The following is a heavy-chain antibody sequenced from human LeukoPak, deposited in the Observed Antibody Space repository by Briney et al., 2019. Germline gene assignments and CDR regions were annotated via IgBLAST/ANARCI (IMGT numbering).Heavy chain of an antibody. D-gene: IGHD6-13*01. CDR1: GLTFIGYT. V-gene: IGHV3-21*01. Sequence: PGGSLRLSCTASGLTFIGYTMNWVRQAPGGGLEWVSSVTSGSVYIYYADSVKGRFTISRDSATNTLYLQMNSLRVEDTGVYYRAKEGDATAAAGMGGFDLWGQGTMVTVSS. CDR2: VTSGSVYI. J-gene: IGHJ3*01. CDR3: AKEGDATAAAGMGGFDL.